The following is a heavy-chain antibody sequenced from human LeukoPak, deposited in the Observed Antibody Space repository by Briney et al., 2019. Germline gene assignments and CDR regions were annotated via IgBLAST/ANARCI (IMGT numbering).Heavy chain of an antibody. D-gene: IGHD6-19*01. CDR2: INPNSGGT. CDR3: ARVVVAGPNTFDY. J-gene: IGHJ4*02. CDR1: GYTFTGYY. Sequence: ASVKVSCKASGYTFTGYYMHWVRHAPGQGLEWMGWINPNSGGTNYAQKFQGRVTMTRDTSISTAYMELSRLRSDDTAVYYCARVVVAGPNTFDYWGQGTLVTVSS. V-gene: IGHV1-2*02.